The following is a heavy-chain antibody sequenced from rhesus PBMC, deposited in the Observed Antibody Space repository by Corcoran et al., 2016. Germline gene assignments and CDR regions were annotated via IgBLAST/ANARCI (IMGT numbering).Heavy chain of an antibody. V-gene: IGHV4-169*02. CDR1: GGSLSSSY. CDR2: LSGSGSST. CDR3: ARDDYGNSDY. Sequence: QLQLQESGPGLVKPSETLSVTCAVSGGSLSSSYSSWIRQAPGKGLGWIWYLSGSGSSTNYNPSRKRRVTLSVDTSKNQRSLKLSSVTTADTAVYYCARDDYGNSDYWGQGVLVTVSS. D-gene: IGHD4-35*01. J-gene: IGHJ4*01.